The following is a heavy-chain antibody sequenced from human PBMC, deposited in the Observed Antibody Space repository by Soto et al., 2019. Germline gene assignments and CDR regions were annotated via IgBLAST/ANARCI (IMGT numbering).Heavy chain of an antibody. CDR3: ERVMPAYGMDV. D-gene: IGHD2-2*01. CDR2: ISHSGST. V-gene: IGHV4-4*02. Sequence: QVQLQESGPGLVKPSGTLSLTCTVSGDSISGTYWWSWVRQPPGKGLEWIGEISHSGSTTYNPSLTRQVIMSVDTSKNQFSLKVISVTAADTAVYYCERVMPAYGMDVWGQGTTVTVS. J-gene: IGHJ6*02. CDR1: GDSISGTYW.